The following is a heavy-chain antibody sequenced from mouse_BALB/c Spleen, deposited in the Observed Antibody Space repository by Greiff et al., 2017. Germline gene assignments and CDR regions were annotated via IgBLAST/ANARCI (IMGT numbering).Heavy chain of an antibody. D-gene: IGHD2-1*01. CDR3: KGIYYGNYAAWFAY. V-gene: IGHV14-4*02. CDR2: IDPENGDT. CDR1: GFNIKDYY. Sequence: VQLKQSGAELVRSGASVKLSCTASGFNIKDYYMHWVKQRPEQGLEWIGWIDPENGDTEYAPKFQGKATMTADTSSNTAYLQLSSLTSEDTAVYYCKGIYYGNYAAWFAYWGQGTLVTVSA. J-gene: IGHJ3*01.